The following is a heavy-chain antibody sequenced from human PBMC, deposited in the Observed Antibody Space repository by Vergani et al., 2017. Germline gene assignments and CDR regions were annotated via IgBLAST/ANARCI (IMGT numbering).Heavy chain of an antibody. J-gene: IGHJ4*02. CDR2: ISWNSGSI. V-gene: IGHV3-9*01. D-gene: IGHD3-3*01. Sequence: EVQLVESGGGLVQPGRSLRLSCAASGFTFDDYAMHWVRQAPGKGLEWVSGISWNSGSIGYADSVKGRFTISRDNAKNSLYLQMNSLRAEDTAVYYCARAVTVDFWSGPTWGYWGQGTLVTVSS. CDR1: GFTFDDYA. CDR3: ARAVTVDFWSGPTWGY.